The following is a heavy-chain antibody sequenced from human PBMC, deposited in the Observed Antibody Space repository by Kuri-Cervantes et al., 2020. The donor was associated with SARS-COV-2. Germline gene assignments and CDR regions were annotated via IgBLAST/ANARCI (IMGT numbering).Heavy chain of an antibody. CDR2: IRYDGTIT. J-gene: IGHJ4*02. CDR1: GFTFSYFG. CDR3: ARDSGYGSGSSYPAY. D-gene: IGHD3-10*01. Sequence: GESLKISCAASGFTFSYFGMHWVRQAPGKGLQWVAFIRYDGTITSCADSLKGRFTISRDNAKNSLYLQMNSLRAEDTAVYYCARDSGYGSGSSYPAYWGQGTLVTVSS. V-gene: IGHV3-30*02.